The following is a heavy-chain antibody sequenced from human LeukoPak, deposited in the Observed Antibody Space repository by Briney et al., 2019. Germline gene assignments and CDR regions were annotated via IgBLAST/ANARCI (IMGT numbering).Heavy chain of an antibody. V-gene: IGHV4-59*08. D-gene: IGHD3-16*01. CDR3: ARHVALYDYVWGSYLKNDAFDI. J-gene: IGHJ3*02. CDR2: IYYSGST. CDR1: GGFISSYY. Sequence: SETLSLTCTVSGGFISSYYWSWIRQPPGKGLEWIGYIYYSGSTNYNPSLKSRVTISVDTSKNQFSLNLSSVTAADTAVYYCARHVALYDYVWGSYLKNDAFDIWGQGTMVTVSS.